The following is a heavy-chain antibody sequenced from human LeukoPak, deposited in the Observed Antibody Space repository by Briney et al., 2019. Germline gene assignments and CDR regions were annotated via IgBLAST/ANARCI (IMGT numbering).Heavy chain of an antibody. CDR1: GGSFSGYC. Sequence: SETLSLTCAVYGGSFSGYCWSWIRQPPGKGLEWIGEINHSGSTNYNPSLKSRVTISVDTSKNQFSLKLSSVTAADTAVYYCARGVTIFGVVISDYWGQGTLVTVSS. D-gene: IGHD3-3*01. J-gene: IGHJ4*02. CDR2: INHSGST. CDR3: ARGVTIFGVVISDY. V-gene: IGHV4-34*01.